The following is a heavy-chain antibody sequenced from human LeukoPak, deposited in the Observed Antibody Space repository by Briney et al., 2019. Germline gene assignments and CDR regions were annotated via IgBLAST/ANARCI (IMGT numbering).Heavy chain of an antibody. CDR3: AREHDYGGNWHFDY. CDR2: IIPIFGTA. Sequence: ASVKVSCKASEGTFSSYAISWVRQAPGQGLEWMGGIIPIFGTANYAQKFQGRVTITTDESTSTAYMELSSLRSEDTAVYYCAREHDYGGNWHFDYWGQGTLVTVSS. CDR1: EGTFSSYA. J-gene: IGHJ4*02. V-gene: IGHV1-69*05. D-gene: IGHD4-23*01.